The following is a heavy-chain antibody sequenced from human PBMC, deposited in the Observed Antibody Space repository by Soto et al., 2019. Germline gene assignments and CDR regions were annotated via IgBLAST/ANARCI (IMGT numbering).Heavy chain of an antibody. D-gene: IGHD3-9*01. J-gene: IGHJ4*02. Sequence: EVQLVESGGNLVQPGGSLRLSCAASGFTFTSYWMHWVRQAPGMGLVWVARINTEGSSTSYADAVKGRFTISRDNAKNTLYLQMDSPRGEDPAVYYCARKDILTGLDYWGQGTLVSVSS. CDR2: INTEGSST. CDR1: GFTFTSYW. V-gene: IGHV3-74*01. CDR3: ARKDILTGLDY.